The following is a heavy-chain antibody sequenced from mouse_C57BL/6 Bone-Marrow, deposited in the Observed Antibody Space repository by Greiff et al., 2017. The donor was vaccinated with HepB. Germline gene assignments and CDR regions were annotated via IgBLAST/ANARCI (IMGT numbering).Heavy chain of an antibody. CDR3: ARGGTTVVADY. Sequence: EVKLMESGGGLVKPGGSLKLSCAASGFTFSSYAMSWVRQTPEKRLEWVATISDGGSYTYYPDNVKGRFTISRDNAKNNLYLQMSHLKSEDTAMYYCARGGTTVVADYWGQGTTLTVSS. D-gene: IGHD1-1*01. CDR2: ISDGGSYT. J-gene: IGHJ2*01. V-gene: IGHV5-4*03. CDR1: GFTFSSYA.